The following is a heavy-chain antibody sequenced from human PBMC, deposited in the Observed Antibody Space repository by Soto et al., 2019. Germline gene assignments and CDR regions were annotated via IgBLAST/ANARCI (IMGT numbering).Heavy chain of an antibody. V-gene: IGHV5-51*01. J-gene: IGHJ4*02. D-gene: IGHD4-17*01. Sequence: PGESLKISCKGSGYSFITYWIGWVRQMPGKGLEWVGIIYPGDSDPRYSPSFQGQVTISADKSISTAFLQWSSLKASDTAMYYCARRTVTYKAFDYWGQGTLVTVSS. CDR3: ARRTVTYKAFDY. CDR1: GYSFITYW. CDR2: IYPGDSDP.